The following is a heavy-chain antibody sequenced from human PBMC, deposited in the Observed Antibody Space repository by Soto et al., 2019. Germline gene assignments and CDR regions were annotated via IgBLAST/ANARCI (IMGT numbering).Heavy chain of an antibody. CDR1: GYTFTSYG. V-gene: IGHV1-18*04. J-gene: IGHJ5*02. CDR2: ISAYNGNT. CDR3: ARGGYCSSTRCYRSMYNWFDP. Sequence: QVQLVQSGAEVKKPGASVKVSCKASGYTFTSYGISWVRQAPGQGLEWMGWISAYNGNTNYAQKLQGRVTMTTDTSTSTAYMELRSLRSDDTAVYYCARGGYCSSTRCYRSMYNWFDPWGQGTLVTVSS. D-gene: IGHD2-2*01.